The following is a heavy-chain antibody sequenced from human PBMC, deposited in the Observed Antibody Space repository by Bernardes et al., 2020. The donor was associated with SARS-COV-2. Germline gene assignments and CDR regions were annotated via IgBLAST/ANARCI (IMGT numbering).Heavy chain of an antibody. CDR1: GYEFSSKW. J-gene: IGHJ4*02. D-gene: IGHD2-2*01. CDR2: IDPSDSYV. CDR3: ARPDDDIVVVPAI. Sequence: GESLKISCKASGYEFSSKWISWVRQMPGKGLEWMGRIDPSDSYVYYTPSFEGHVTLSVDTSIATAYLQWTDLNASDTALYYCARPDDDIVVVPAIWGQGTLVTVSS. V-gene: IGHV5-10-1*01.